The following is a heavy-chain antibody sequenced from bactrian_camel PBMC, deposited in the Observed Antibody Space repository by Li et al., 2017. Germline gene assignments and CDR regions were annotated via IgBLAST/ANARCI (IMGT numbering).Heavy chain of an antibody. V-gene: IGHV3S53*01. CDR2: IEDDGSA. Sequence: LVESGGGSVQAGGSLRLSCAASGYRYSPNCMGWFRQAPGKERVRVAAIEDDGSANYADSVKGRFTISKDNAKNTLYLQMNSLKPEDTAMYYCAVDCYYADGSWIGEFGSWGQGTQVTVS. D-gene: IGHD2*01. J-gene: IGHJ6*01. CDR3: AVDCYYADGSWIGEFGS. CDR1: GYRYSPNC.